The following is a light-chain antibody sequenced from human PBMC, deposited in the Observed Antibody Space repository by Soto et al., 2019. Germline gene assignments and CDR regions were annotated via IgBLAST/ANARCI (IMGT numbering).Light chain of an antibody. CDR2: GAS. CDR1: QSVSSN. Sequence: EIVMTQSPATLSVSPGARATLSCRASQSVSSNVAWYQQKPGQAPRLLIYGASTRATGIPARFSGSRSGTEFTLTISSLQSEDFAVYYCQQYNNWPRTFGQGTKVEIK. CDR3: QQYNNWPRT. J-gene: IGKJ1*01. V-gene: IGKV3-15*01.